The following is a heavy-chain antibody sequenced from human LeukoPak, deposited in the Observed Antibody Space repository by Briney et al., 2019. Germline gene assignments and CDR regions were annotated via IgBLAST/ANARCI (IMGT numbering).Heavy chain of an antibody. CDR2: ISYDGSNK. CDR3: ANELRYYYDSSDGPYYFDY. J-gene: IGHJ4*02. Sequence: LSGGSLRLSCAASGFTFSSYGMHWVRQAPGKGLEWVAVISYDGSNKYYADSVKGRFTISRDNSKNTLYLQMNSLRAEDTAVYYCANELRYYYDSSDGPYYFDYWGQGTLVTVSS. CDR1: GFTFSSYG. D-gene: IGHD3-22*01. V-gene: IGHV3-30*18.